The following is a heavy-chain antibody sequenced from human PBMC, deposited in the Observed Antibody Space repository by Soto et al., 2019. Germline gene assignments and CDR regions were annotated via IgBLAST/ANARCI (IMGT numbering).Heavy chain of an antibody. Sequence: QVQLQESGPGLVKPSQTLSLTCTVSGGSISSSGYYWSWIRQHPGKGLEWIGYIYYSGRTFYNPSVKSGVTMSVDTSKNQFSLKLTSVTAADTAVYYCARSYSNSPVDYWGQGTLVTVSS. J-gene: IGHJ4*02. V-gene: IGHV4-31*03. D-gene: IGHD4-4*01. CDR1: GGSISSSGYY. CDR2: IYYSGRT. CDR3: ARSYSNSPVDY.